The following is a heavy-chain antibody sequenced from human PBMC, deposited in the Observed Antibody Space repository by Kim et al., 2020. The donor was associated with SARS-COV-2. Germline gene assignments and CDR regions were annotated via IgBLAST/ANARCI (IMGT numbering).Heavy chain of an antibody. J-gene: IGHJ4*02. D-gene: IGHD6-13*01. V-gene: IGHV4-39*01. Sequence: NPSLKSRVTISVDTSKNQFSLKLSSVTAADTAVYYCARGYIAAAGTVFDYWGQGTLVTVSS. CDR3: ARGYIAAAGTVFDY.